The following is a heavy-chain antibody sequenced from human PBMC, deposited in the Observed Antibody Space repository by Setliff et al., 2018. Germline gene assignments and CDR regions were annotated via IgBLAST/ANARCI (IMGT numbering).Heavy chain of an antibody. CDR2: IYHSGST. CDR1: GYSISSGYY. CDR3: ARDPGIAAAGTLWFDP. Sequence: SETLSLTCAVSGYSISSGYYWGWIRQPPGKGLEWIGSIYHSGSTYYNPSLKSRVTISVDTSKNQFSPKLTSVTAADTAVYYCARDPGIAAAGTLWFDPWGQGTLVTVSS. J-gene: IGHJ5*02. V-gene: IGHV4-38-2*02. D-gene: IGHD6-13*01.